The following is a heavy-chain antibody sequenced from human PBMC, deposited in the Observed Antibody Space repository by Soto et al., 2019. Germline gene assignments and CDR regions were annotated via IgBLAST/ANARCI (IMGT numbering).Heavy chain of an antibody. J-gene: IGHJ5*02. Sequence: PSETLSLTCAVSGGSISSSNWWSWVRQPPGKGLEWIGEIYHSGCTNYNPSLKSRVTISVDKSKNQFSLKLSSVTAADTAVYYSAKDHGYSYGPYNWFDPWGQGTLVTVSS. CDR3: AKDHGYSYGPYNWFDP. D-gene: IGHD5-18*01. V-gene: IGHV4-4*02. CDR1: GGSISSSNW. CDR2: IYHSGCT.